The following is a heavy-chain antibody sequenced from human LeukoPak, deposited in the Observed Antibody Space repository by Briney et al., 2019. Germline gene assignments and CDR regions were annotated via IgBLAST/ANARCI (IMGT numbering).Heavy chain of an antibody. V-gene: IGHV3-74*01. CDR2: INSDGSRT. D-gene: IGHD6-19*01. CDR3: ARPETQYSSGLDGFDI. CDR1: GFTLSTYW. J-gene: IGHJ3*02. Sequence: PGGSLRLSCAASGFTLSTYWMHWVRQAPGKGLVWVSRINSDGSRTTYADSVKGRFTISRDNAKNTLYLQMNSLRTEDTAVYYCARPETQYSSGLDGFDIWGQGTMVTVSS.